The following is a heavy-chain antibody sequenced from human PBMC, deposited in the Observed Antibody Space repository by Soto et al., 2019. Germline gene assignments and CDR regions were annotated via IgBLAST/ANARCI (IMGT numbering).Heavy chain of an antibody. CDR2: IYHSGTT. D-gene: IGHD2-2*01. CDR1: GGSISSGGYY. Sequence: QVQLQESGPGLVKPSQTLSLTCTVSGGSISSGGYYWSWIRQHPGKGLEWIGYIYHSGTTYYNPSRMSRVTIXGXTXXKQFPPKLTSVTAADTAGYSGARGRGNQLLGWFDPWGQGTLVTVSS. V-gene: IGHV4-31*03. J-gene: IGHJ5*02. CDR3: ARGRGNQLLGWFDP.